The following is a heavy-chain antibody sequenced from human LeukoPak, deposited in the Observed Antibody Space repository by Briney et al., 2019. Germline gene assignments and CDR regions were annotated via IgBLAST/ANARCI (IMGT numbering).Heavy chain of an antibody. Sequence: SQTLSLTCTVSGGSISSGGYYWSWIRQPPGKGLEWIGYIYNSGTTHYNPSLKSRVTMSPDTSKNQFSLRLSSVTAADTAVYYCAKDHGPHGYCSSTSCLLDYWGQGTLVTVSS. CDR2: IYNSGTT. CDR3: AKDHGPHGYCSSTSCLLDY. CDR1: GGSISSGGYY. D-gene: IGHD2-2*03. J-gene: IGHJ4*02. V-gene: IGHV4-31*03.